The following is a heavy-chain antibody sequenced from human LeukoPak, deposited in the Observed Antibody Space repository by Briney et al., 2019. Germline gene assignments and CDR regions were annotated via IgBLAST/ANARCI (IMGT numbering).Heavy chain of an antibody. J-gene: IGHJ3*02. CDR1: GGTFSSYA. CDR2: IILILGIA. CDR3: AREGIISTVVTPDAFDI. D-gene: IGHD4-23*01. Sequence: SVKVSCKASGGTFSSYAISWVRQAPGQGLEWMGRIILILGIANYAQKFQGRVAITADESTSTAYMELSSLRSEDTAVYYCAREGIISTVVTPDAFDIWGQGTMVTVSS. V-gene: IGHV1-69*04.